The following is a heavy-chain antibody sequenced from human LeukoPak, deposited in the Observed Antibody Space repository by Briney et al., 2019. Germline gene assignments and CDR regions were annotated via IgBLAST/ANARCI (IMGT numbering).Heavy chain of an antibody. CDR2: ISGSGGST. J-gene: IGHJ4*02. CDR3: AKPRYYDSSGYYTRPYYFDY. V-gene: IGHV3-23*01. CDR1: GFTFSSYA. D-gene: IGHD3-22*01. Sequence: GTSLRLSCAASGFTFSSYAMSWVRQAPGKGLEWVSAISGSGGSTYYADSVKGRFTISRDNSKNTLYLQMNSLRAEDTAVYYCAKPRYYDSSGYYTRPYYFDYWGQGTLVTVSS.